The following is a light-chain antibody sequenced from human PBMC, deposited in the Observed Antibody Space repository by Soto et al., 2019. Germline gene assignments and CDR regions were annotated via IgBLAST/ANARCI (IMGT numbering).Light chain of an antibody. CDR1: QTVESR. CDR3: QQYKDYVYT. CDR2: DVS. V-gene: IGKV1-5*01. Sequence: DIQMTQSPSTLSASVGDRVIITCRASQTVESRMAWYQQKPGKAPKLLISDVSTLERGVPSRFSGSGSATEFTLTISGLQPDDFATYYCQQYKDYVYTFGQGTKVDI. J-gene: IGKJ2*01.